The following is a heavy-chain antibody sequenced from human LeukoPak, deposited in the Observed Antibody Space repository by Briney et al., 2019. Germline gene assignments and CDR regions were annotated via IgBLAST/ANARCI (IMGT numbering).Heavy chain of an antibody. Sequence: SETLSLTCTVSGGPISSYYWSWIRQPPGKGLEWIGYIYYSGSTNYNPSLKSRVTISVDTSKNQFSLKLSSVTAADTAVYYCARIDDYYDSSGYYPHWYFDLWGRGTLVTASS. CDR1: GGPISSYY. CDR3: ARIDDYYDSSGYYPHWYFDL. CDR2: IYYSGST. D-gene: IGHD3-22*01. V-gene: IGHV4-59*01. J-gene: IGHJ2*01.